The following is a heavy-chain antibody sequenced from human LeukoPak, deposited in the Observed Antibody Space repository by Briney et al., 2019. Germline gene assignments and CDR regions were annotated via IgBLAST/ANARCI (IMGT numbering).Heavy chain of an antibody. Sequence: PGGSLRLSCAASGFTFSRYSMNWVRQAPGKGLEWVANIKPDGSAKWYDDSVKGRFTISRDNAKNSVFLQLNRLRAEDTAVYYCATKVTGSYWGQGTLVTVSS. CDR1: GFTFSRYS. CDR3: ATKVTGSY. V-gene: IGHV3-7*05. CDR2: IKPDGSAK. D-gene: IGHD1-1*01. J-gene: IGHJ4*02.